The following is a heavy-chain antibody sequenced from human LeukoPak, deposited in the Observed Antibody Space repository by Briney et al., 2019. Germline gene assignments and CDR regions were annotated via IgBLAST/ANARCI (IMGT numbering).Heavy chain of an antibody. D-gene: IGHD3-16*01. CDR2: IYPGDSDT. CDR1: GYSFTSYW. Sequence: GESLKISCQGSGYSFTSYWIGWVRQMPGKGLGWVGIIYPGDSDTRSSPSFQGQVTISADKSISTAYLQWSSLKASDTAMYYCARIWGPQLPTDDYWGQGTLVTVSS. V-gene: IGHV5-51*01. CDR3: ARIWGPQLPTDDY. J-gene: IGHJ4*02.